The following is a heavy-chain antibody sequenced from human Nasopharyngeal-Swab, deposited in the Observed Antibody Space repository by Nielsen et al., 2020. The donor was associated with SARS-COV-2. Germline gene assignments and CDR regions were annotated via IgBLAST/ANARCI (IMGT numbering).Heavy chain of an antibody. Sequence: GESLKISCAASGFTFSSYAMTWVRQAPGKGLEWVSTITGSGGSTYCADSVKGRFTISRDNSKNSLYLQINSLRVEDTAMYYCARDTYHFWSGYRYFDSWGQGTLVTVSS. CDR1: GFTFSSYA. CDR2: ITGSGGST. CDR3: ARDTYHFWSGYRYFDS. V-gene: IGHV3-23*01. D-gene: IGHD3-3*01. J-gene: IGHJ4*02.